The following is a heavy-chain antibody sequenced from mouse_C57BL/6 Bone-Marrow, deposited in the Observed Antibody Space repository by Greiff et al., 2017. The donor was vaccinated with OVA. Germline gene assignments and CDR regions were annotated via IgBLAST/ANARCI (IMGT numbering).Heavy chain of an antibody. J-gene: IGHJ1*03. CDR1: GYTFTDYE. CDR3: TLDSSGYGYFDV. Sequence: QVQLKESGAELVRPGASVTLSCKASGYTFTDYEMHWVKQTPVHGLEWIGAIDPETGGTAYNQKFKGKAILTADKSSSTAYMELRSLTSEDSAVYYCTLDSSGYGYFDVWGTGTTVTVSS. CDR2: IDPETGGT. D-gene: IGHD3-2*02. V-gene: IGHV1-15*01.